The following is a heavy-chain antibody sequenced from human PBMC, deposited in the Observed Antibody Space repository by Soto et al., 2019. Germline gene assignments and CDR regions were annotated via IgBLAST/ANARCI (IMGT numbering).Heavy chain of an antibody. CDR3: VKGNQLLRYYFEF. CDR1: GFTFSKYA. J-gene: IGHJ4*01. CDR2: ITSDGDST. Sequence: GGSLRLSCSVSGFTFSKYAMHWVRQAPGKGLEYVSGITSDGDSTGHADSVKDRFTISRDNSKNTLFLQMSSLRVEDTAIYFCVKGNQLLRYYFEFWGPGTLVTVSS. V-gene: IGHV3-64D*06. D-gene: IGHD2-15*01.